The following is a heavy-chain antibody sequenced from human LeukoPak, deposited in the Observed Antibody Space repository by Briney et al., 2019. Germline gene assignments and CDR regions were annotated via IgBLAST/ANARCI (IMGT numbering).Heavy chain of an antibody. Sequence: GGSLRLSCAATVDTLGDCAMRCVWQAPGKGLEWVSGISWNSGSIGYADSVKGRFTISRDNAKNSLYLKMNSLRAEDTALYYCSTNILLAVAPYSFAYWGEATLVTVSS. CDR3: STNILLAVAPYSFAY. D-gene: IGHD6-19*01. V-gene: IGHV3-9*01. CDR1: VDTLGDCA. CDR2: ISWNSGSI. J-gene: IGHJ4*02.